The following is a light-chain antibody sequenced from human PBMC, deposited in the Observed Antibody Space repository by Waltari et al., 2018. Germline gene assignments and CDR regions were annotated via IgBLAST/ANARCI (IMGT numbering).Light chain of an antibody. CDR2: GAS. Sequence: EIVMTQSPATLSVSRGGSATLSCRASLSIDDSLAWYQQKPGHPPQVIIHGASTRDTGMPVRLSGSGSGTDLTLTITGLQAEDFAVYFCQQYKQWPLTFGRGTKVEIK. J-gene: IGKJ4*01. CDR3: QQYKQWPLT. V-gene: IGKV3-15*01. CDR1: LSIDDS.